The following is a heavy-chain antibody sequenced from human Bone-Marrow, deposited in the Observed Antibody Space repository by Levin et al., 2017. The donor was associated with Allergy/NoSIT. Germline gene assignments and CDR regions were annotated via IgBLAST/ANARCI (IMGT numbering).Heavy chain of an antibody. CDR1: GFSLSTSGVG. CDR2: IYWDDDK. CDR3: ADRRGGYNWNEADFDY. D-gene: IGHD1-1*01. J-gene: IGHJ4*02. V-gene: IGHV2-5*02. Sequence: SGPTLVKPTQALALTCTFSGFSLSTSGVGVGWIRQPPGKALECLALIYWDDDKRYSPSLKSRLTVTKDTSKNQVVLTMTNMDPADTATYYCADRRGGYNWNEADFDYWGQGTPVTVSS.